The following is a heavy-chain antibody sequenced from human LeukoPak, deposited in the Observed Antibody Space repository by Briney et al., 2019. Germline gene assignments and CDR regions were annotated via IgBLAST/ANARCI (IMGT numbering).Heavy chain of an antibody. CDR3: ARAGFSNWFDP. CDR1: GGSISSGGYS. J-gene: IGHJ5*02. Sequence: ASQTLSLTCAVSGGSISSGGYSWSWIRQPPGKGLEWIGYIYHSGSTYYNPSLKSRVTISVDRSKNQFSLKLSSVTAADTAVYYCARAGFSNWFDPWGQGTLVTVSS. CDR2: IYHSGST. V-gene: IGHV4-30-2*01. D-gene: IGHD7-27*01.